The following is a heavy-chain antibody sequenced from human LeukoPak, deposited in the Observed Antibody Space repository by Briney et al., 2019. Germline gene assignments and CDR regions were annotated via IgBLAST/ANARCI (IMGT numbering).Heavy chain of an antibody. CDR3: ASHPYYDFWSGYKPFEYFQH. D-gene: IGHD3-3*01. CDR1: GFTFSSYW. CDR2: IKQDGSEK. V-gene: IGHV3-7*05. J-gene: IGHJ1*01. Sequence: PGGSLRLSCAASGFTFSSYWMSWVRQAPGKGLEWVANIKQDGSEKYYVDSVKGRFTISRDNAKNSLYLQMNSLRAEDTAVYYCASHPYYDFWSGYKPFEYFQHWGQGTLVTVSS.